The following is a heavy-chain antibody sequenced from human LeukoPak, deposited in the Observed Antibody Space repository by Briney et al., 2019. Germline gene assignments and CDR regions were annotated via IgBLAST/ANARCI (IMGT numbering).Heavy chain of an antibody. V-gene: IGHV4-34*01. J-gene: IGHJ4*02. CDR1: GGSFSGYY. CDR3: GDSNYSY. CDR2: INHSGST. Sequence: SETLSLTCAVYGGSFSGYYWSWIRQPPRKGLEWIGEINHSGSTNYNPSLKSRVTISVDTSKNQFSLKLSSVTAADTAVYYCGDSNYSYWGQGTLVTVSS. D-gene: IGHD4-11*01.